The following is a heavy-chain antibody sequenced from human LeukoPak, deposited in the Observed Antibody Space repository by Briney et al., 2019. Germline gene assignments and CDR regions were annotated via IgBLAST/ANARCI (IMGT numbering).Heavy chain of an antibody. Sequence: PSETLSLTCTVSGGSISSGSYYWSWIRQPAGKGLEWIGRIYTSGSTNYNPSLKSRVTISVDTSKNQFSLKLSSVTAADTAVYYCARREAVAGRVWDDFDYWGQGTLVTVSS. D-gene: IGHD6-19*01. V-gene: IGHV4-61*02. J-gene: IGHJ4*02. CDR1: GGSISSGSYY. CDR3: ARREAVAGRVWDDFDY. CDR2: IYTSGST.